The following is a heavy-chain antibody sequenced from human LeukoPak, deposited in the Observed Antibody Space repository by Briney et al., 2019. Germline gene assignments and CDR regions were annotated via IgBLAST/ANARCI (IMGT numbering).Heavy chain of an antibody. Sequence: GESLKISCKGSGYSFTSYWIGWVRQMPGKGLEWMGIIYPGDSDTRYSPSFQGQVTISADKSISTAYLQWSSLKASDTAMYYCARQGEAGQLVYYYYMDVWGKGTTVTVSS. CDR1: GYSFTSYW. D-gene: IGHD6-6*01. CDR3: ARQGEAGQLVYYYYMDV. V-gene: IGHV5-51*01. J-gene: IGHJ6*03. CDR2: IYPGDSDT.